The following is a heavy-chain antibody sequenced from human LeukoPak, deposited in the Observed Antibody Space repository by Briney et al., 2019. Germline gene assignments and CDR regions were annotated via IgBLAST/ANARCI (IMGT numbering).Heavy chain of an antibody. D-gene: IGHD3-10*01. Sequence: GGSLRLSCAASGFTFSTYGMHWVRQAPGKGLEWVAVISYDGSNKYYTDSVKGRFTISRDNSKNTLYLQMDSLRAEDTAVYYCAKGLLVRGVADDFGLDVWGQGTTVTVSS. V-gene: IGHV3-30*18. CDR1: GFTFSTYG. J-gene: IGHJ6*02. CDR3: AKGLLVRGVADDFGLDV. CDR2: ISYDGSNK.